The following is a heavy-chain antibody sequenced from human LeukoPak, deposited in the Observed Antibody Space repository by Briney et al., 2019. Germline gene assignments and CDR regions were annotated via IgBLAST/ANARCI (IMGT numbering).Heavy chain of an antibody. CDR2: IENDGRSS. CDR3: AFRSVAGRGVDN. D-gene: IGHD6-19*01. Sequence: GGSLRLSCAASGIPFSNFWMHWVRQAPGKGLEWVSRIENDGRSSTYAASVKGRSTISRDNAKNMLYLQMNDLRVEDTAFYYCAFRSVAGRGVDNWGQGTLVTVSS. J-gene: IGHJ4*02. CDR1: GIPFSNFW. V-gene: IGHV3-74*01.